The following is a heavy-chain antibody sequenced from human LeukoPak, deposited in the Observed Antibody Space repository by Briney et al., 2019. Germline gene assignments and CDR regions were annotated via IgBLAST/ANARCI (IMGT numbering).Heavy chain of an antibody. CDR2: IYYSGST. V-gene: IGHV4-30-4*01. CDR3: ARVVVQLWPNWFDP. Sequence: SETLSLTCTVSGGSISSGDYYWSWIRQPPGKGLEWIGYIYYSGSTYYNPSLKSRVTISVDTSKNQFSLKLSSVTAADTAVYYCARVVVQLWPNWFDPWGQGTLVTVSS. D-gene: IGHD5-18*01. CDR1: GGSISSGDYY. J-gene: IGHJ5*02.